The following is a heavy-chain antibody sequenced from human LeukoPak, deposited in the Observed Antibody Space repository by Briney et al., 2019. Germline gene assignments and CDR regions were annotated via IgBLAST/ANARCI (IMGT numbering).Heavy chain of an antibody. J-gene: IGHJ6*02. CDR1: GGSISSYY. CDR3: ARHDYYGSGSYYYGMDV. CDR2: IYYSGST. D-gene: IGHD3-10*01. Sequence: SETLSLTCTVSGGSISSYYWSWIRQPPGKGLEWIGYIYYSGSTNYNPSLKSRVTISVDTSKNQLSLKLSSVTAADTAVYYCARHDYYGSGSYYYGMDVWGQGTTVTVSS. V-gene: IGHV4-59*08.